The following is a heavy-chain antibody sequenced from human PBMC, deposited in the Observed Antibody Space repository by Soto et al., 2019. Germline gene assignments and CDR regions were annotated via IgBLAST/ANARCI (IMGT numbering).Heavy chain of an antibody. CDR3: ASQWYYYDSQGAFDI. CDR1: GFTFSSYA. Sequence: QVQLVESGGGVVQPGRSLRLSCAASGFTFSSYAMHWVRQAPGKGLEWVAVISYDGSHKYYADSVKGRFTISRDNSKNTLYLLMNSLRAEDTAVYYCASQWYYYDSQGAFDIWGQGTMVTVSS. D-gene: IGHD3-22*01. CDR2: ISYDGSHK. V-gene: IGHV3-30-3*01. J-gene: IGHJ3*02.